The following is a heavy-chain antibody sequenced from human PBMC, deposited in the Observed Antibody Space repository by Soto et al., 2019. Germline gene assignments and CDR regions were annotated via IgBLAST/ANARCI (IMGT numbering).Heavy chain of an antibody. Sequence: EQVLESGGGLVQPGGSLRLSCEASGFMFNHYAMAWVRQTPGKGLEWVSVISGSTGTTYYADSVKGQFTISRDNSKNTVYLQMNSLRVEDSALYSCAKVIVLGASTLEYWGPGTRVTVSS. V-gene: IGHV3-23*01. J-gene: IGHJ4*02. CDR3: AKVIVLGASTLEY. CDR2: ISGSTGTT. D-gene: IGHD6-6*01. CDR1: GFMFNHYA.